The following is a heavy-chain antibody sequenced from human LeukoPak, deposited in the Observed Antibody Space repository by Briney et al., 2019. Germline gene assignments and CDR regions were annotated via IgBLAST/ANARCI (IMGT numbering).Heavy chain of an antibody. D-gene: IGHD4-17*01. CDR2: IYPGDSDT. CDR1: GYSFTSYW. J-gene: IGHJ4*02. Sequence: GESLKISCKGSGYSFTSYWIGWVRQMPGKGLEWMGIIYPGDSDTRYSPSFQGQVTISADKSISTAYLQLSSLKASDTAMYYCARSMTTVPYYFDYWGQGTLVTVSS. CDR3: ARSMTTVPYYFDY. V-gene: IGHV5-51*01.